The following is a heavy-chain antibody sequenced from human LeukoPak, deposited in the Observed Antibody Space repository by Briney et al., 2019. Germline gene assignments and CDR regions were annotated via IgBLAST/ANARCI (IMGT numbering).Heavy chain of an antibody. J-gene: IGHJ5*02. CDR3: VRDLT. Sequence: PGGSLRLSCSASGFTFSGSAMHWVRQAPGKGPGFVSGISANGDNTYYGDSVKVRFTISRDNSKNTVHLQMSSLSPEDTAVYYCVRDLTWGQGTLVIVSS. CDR1: GFTFSGSA. CDR2: ISANGDNT. V-gene: IGHV3-64D*06.